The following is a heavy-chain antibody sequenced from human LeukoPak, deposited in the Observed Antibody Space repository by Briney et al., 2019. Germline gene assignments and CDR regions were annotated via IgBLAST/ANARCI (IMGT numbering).Heavy chain of an antibody. CDR2: IWYDGSNK. Sequence: GRSLTLSCTGSGFTFNFYGLHWVRQAPGKGLEWVAGIWYDGSNKFYAESVKGRFVISRDNSNSTMFLQMNSVRVEDTAIYYCAKDHSSGFPGCFYFDLWGRGALVTAS. D-gene: IGHD3-9*01. J-gene: IGHJ2*01. CDR3: AKDHSSGFPGCFYFDL. CDR1: GFTFNFYG. V-gene: IGHV3-33*06.